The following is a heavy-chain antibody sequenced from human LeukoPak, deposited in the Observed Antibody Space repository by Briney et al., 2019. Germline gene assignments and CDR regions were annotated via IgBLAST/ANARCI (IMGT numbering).Heavy chain of an antibody. CDR1: EFTFSKYW. J-gene: IGHJ5*02. CDR3: VRETDCTGGSCYLSRWLDP. D-gene: IGHD2-15*01. CDR2: INNDGSRT. Sequence: GGSLRLSCVASEFTFSKYWMHWVRQARGKGLVSVSRINNDGSRTTHADSVKGRFTISRDNAKNTVYLQMNNLRDEDTAVYYCVRETDCTGGSCYLSRWLDPWGQGTLVTVSS. V-gene: IGHV3-74*01.